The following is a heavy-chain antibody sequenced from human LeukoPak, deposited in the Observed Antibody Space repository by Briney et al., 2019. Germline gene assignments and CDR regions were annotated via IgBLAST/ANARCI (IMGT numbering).Heavy chain of an antibody. J-gene: IGHJ1*01. CDR2: ISSSSSYI. Sequence: GGSLRLSCAASGFTFSSYSMNWVRQAPGKGLEWVSSISSSSSYIYYADSVKGRFTISRDNAKNSLYLQMNSLRAEDTAVYYCASYFWSGYGLGWGQGTLVTVSS. V-gene: IGHV3-21*01. CDR3: ASYFWSGYGLG. CDR1: GFTFSSYS. D-gene: IGHD3-3*01.